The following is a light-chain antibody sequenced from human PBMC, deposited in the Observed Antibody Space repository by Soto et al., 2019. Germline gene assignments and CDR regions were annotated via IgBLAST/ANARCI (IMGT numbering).Light chain of an antibody. CDR2: SNA. Sequence: QSVLTQPPSVSGTPGQSVTVSCSGSSSNIGSNSVKWYQQFPGAAPKLLIYSNALRPSGVPDRFSGSKSGTSASLAISGLQPEDEADYYCAVWDDRLMGVFGGGTKATV. CDR1: SSNIGSNS. J-gene: IGLJ1*01. V-gene: IGLV1-44*01. CDR3: AVWDDRLMGV.